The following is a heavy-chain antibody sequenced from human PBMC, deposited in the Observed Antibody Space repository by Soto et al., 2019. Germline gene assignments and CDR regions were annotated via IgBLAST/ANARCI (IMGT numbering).Heavy chain of an antibody. CDR3: ATGRVRGVIIRGPRFDY. D-gene: IGHD3-10*01. J-gene: IGHJ4*02. V-gene: IGHV4-31*03. CDR2: IYYSGST. Sequence: PSETLSLTCTVSGGSISSGGYYWSWIRQHPGKGLEWIGYIYYSGSTYYNPSLKSRVTISVDTSKNQFSLKLSSVTAADTAVYYCATGRVRGVIIRGPRFDYWGQGTLVTVSS. CDR1: GGSISSGGYY.